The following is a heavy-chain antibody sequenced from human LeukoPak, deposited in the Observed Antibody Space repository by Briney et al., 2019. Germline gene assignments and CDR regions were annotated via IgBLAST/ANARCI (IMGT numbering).Heavy chain of an antibody. V-gene: IGHV4-39*01. J-gene: IGHJ4*02. Sequence: SETLSLTCTVSGGSISSSSYYWGWIRQPPGKGLEWIGGIYYSGSTYYNPSLKSRVTISVDTSKNQFSLKLSSVTAADTAVYYCARRRAPHDYTNLVPFDYWGQGTLVTVSS. CDR2: IYYSGST. D-gene: IGHD4-11*01. CDR3: ARRRAPHDYTNLVPFDY. CDR1: GGSISSSSYY.